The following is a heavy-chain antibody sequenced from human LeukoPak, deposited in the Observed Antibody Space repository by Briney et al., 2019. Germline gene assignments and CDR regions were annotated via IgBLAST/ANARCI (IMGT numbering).Heavy chain of an antibody. CDR3: AREALLYYFDY. Sequence: SQTLSLTCTVSGASISNGDYYWTWIRQTPGEGLEWIGYIYHSGSTYYNPSLKSRLTISLDTSENQFSLSLNSDTAADTAVYYCAREALLYYFDYWGQGTPVTVSS. CDR1: GASISNGDYY. CDR2: IYHSGST. D-gene: IGHD2-15*01. V-gene: IGHV4-30-4*08. J-gene: IGHJ4*02.